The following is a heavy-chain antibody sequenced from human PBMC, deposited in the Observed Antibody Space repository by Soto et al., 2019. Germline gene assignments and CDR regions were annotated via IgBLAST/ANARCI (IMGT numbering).Heavy chain of an antibody. Sequence: QVQLVQSGAEVKKPGSSVKVSCKASGGTFSRYTISWVRQAPGQGLEWMGRIIPILDIPNYAQNFQGRVTITADKSQSTADMELSSLRSDDTAVYYCASHFTGVLVLGASPPGGDNYGWDVWGQGTTVTVSS. V-gene: IGHV1-69*02. CDR1: GGTFSRYT. D-gene: IGHD2-15*01. CDR2: IIPILDIP. CDR3: ASHFTGVLVLGASPPGGDNYGWDV. J-gene: IGHJ6*02.